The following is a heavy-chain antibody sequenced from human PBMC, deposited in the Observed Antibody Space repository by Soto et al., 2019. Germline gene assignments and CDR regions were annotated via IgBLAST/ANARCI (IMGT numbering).Heavy chain of an antibody. CDR2: ISAYNGTA. V-gene: IGHV1-18*01. D-gene: IGHD2-15*01. J-gene: IGHJ6*02. CDR3: ARDPCSGGSCYLWYYYGMDV. CDR1: GYTFTSYG. Sequence: GASVKVSCKASGYTFTSYGISWVRQAPGQGLEWMGWISAYNGTANYAQKFQGRVTITADESTSTAYMELSSLRSEDTAVYYCARDPCSGGSCYLWYYYGMDVWGQGTTVTVSS.